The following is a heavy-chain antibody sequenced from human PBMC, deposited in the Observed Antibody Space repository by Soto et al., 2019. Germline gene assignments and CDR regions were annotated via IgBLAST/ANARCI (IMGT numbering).Heavy chain of an antibody. J-gene: IGHJ4*02. CDR1: GGSISSYY. CDR3: ARVRADIDY. V-gene: IGHV4-59*01. Sequence: PSETLSLTCTVAGGSISSYYWSWIRQPPGKGLEWIGYIYYSGSTNYNPSLKSRVTISVDTSKNQFSLKLSSVTAADKAVYYCARVRADIDYWGQGTLVTVSS. D-gene: IGHD3-9*01. CDR2: IYYSGST.